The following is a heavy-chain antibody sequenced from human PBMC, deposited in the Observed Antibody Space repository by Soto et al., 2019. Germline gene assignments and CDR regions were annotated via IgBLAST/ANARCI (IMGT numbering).Heavy chain of an antibody. D-gene: IGHD3-3*01. V-gene: IGHV3-23*01. CDR3: ASASIAIWFFDY. CDR1: GVTLNNYA. CDR2: ISGSGGST. J-gene: IGHJ4*02. Sequence: EVQLLESGGGLVEPGWSLRVSCAASGVTLNNYAMTWIRQAPGQGREWVSCISGSGGSTHYADFVQGRLTISRDNSNDTVYLQMSSLRAYDTAVYYCASASIAIWFFDYWGQGTLVTVSS.